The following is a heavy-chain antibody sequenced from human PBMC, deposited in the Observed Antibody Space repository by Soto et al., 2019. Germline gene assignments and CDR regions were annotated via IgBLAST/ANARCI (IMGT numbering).Heavy chain of an antibody. J-gene: IGHJ3*02. Sequence: NPSETLSLTCTVSGGSISSGGYYWSWIRQHPGKGLEWIGYIYYSGSTYYNPSLKSRVTISVDTSKNQFSLKLSSVTAADTAVYYCARTPRKSYSSSSEAFDIWGQGTMVTVSS. CDR2: IYYSGST. V-gene: IGHV4-31*03. CDR1: GGSISSGGYY. CDR3: ARTPRKSYSSSSEAFDI. D-gene: IGHD6-6*01.